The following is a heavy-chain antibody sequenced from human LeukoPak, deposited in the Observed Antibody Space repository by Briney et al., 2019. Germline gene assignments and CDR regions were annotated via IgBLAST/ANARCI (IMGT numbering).Heavy chain of an antibody. CDR3: ANSRDTAMVIEAEDY. CDR2: ISGSGGST. Sequence: GGSLRLSCAASGFTFSSYATSWVRQAPGKGLEWVSAISGSGGSTYYADSVKGRFTISRDNSKNTLYLQMNSLRAEDTAVYYCANSRDTAMVIEAEDYWGQGTLVTVSS. J-gene: IGHJ4*02. V-gene: IGHV3-23*01. CDR1: GFTFSSYA. D-gene: IGHD5-18*01.